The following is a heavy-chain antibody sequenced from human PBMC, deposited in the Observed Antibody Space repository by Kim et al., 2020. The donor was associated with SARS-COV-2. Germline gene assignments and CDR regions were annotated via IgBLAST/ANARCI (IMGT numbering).Heavy chain of an antibody. CDR2: IYSSGTT. V-gene: IGHV4-59*02. J-gene: IGHJ4*01. CDR3: ARASYYLSSGVSYSFFDY. D-gene: IGHD3-22*01. Sequence: SETLSLTCTVSGGSVSSYYWSWIRQPPGKGLEWIGYIYSSGTTNYNPSLQSRVTISVDTSDNLFSLNLTSITVADTAVYYCARASYYLSSGVSYSFFDY. CDR1: GGSVSSYY.